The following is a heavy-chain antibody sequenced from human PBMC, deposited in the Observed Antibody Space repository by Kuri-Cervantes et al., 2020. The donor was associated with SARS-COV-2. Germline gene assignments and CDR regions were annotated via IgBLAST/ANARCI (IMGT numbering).Heavy chain of an antibody. CDR3: ASDRWQWLVKEGAFDI. CDR1: GFTVSSNY. J-gene: IGHJ3*02. V-gene: IGHV3-53*01. CDR2: IYSGGST. D-gene: IGHD6-19*01. Sequence: GESLKISCAASGFTVSSNYMSWVRQAPGKGPEWVSVIYSGGSTYYADSVKGRFTISRDNSKNTLYLQMNSLRAEDTAVYYCASDRWQWLVKEGAFDIWGQGTMVTVSS.